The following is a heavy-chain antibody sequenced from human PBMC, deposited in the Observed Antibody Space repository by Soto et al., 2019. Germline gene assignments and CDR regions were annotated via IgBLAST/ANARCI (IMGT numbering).Heavy chain of an antibody. CDR3: ARGGGVVVTATLGRWFEP. D-gene: IGHD2-21*02. CDR2: IIPIFGTA. Sequence: GASVKVSCKASGGTFSSYAISWVRQAPGQGLEWMGGIIPIFGTANYAQKFQGRVTITADESTSTAYMELSSLRSEDTAVYYCARGGGVVVTATLGRWFEPWGQGTLVTVSS. J-gene: IGHJ5*02. CDR1: GGTFSSYA. V-gene: IGHV1-69*13.